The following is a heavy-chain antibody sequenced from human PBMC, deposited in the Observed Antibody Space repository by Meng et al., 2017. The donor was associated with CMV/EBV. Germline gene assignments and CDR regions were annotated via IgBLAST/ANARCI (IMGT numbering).Heavy chain of an antibody. Sequence: GGSLRLSCVASGFTFSSYSMNWVRQAPGKGLEWVSSISSSSYIYYADSVKGRFTISRDNAKNSLYLQMNSLRAEDTAVYYCAREGIVVVPAAIDWGQGTLVTVSS. J-gene: IGHJ4*02. CDR3: AREGIVVVPAAID. V-gene: IGHV3-21*01. CDR1: GFTFSSYS. CDR2: ISSSSYI. D-gene: IGHD2-2*01.